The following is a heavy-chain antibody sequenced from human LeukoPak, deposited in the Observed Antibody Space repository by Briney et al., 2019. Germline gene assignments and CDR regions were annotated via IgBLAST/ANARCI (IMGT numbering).Heavy chain of an antibody. CDR2: ISWNSGSI. CDR1: GFTFDDYA. CDR3: ARAVLVVVTAIGGAFDY. D-gene: IGHD2-21*02. V-gene: IGHV3-9*01. Sequence: GGSLRLSCAASGFTFDDYAMHWVRQAPGKGLEWVSGISWNSGSIGYADSVKGRFTISRDNAKNSLYLQMNSLRAEDTALYYCARAVLVVVTAIGGAFDYWGQGTLVTVSS. J-gene: IGHJ4*02.